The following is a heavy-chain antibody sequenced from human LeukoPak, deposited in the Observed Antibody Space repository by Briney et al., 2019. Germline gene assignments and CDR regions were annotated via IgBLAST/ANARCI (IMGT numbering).Heavy chain of an antibody. CDR3: ARASGDIVETATMGSY. CDR2: ISSSSSSI. D-gene: IGHD5-18*01. J-gene: IGHJ4*02. CDR1: GFTFSSYS. V-gene: IGHV3-21*01. Sequence: GGSLRLSWAASGFTFSSYSMNWVRQAPGKGLEWVSSISSSSSSIYYADSVKGRFTISRDNAKNSLYLQMNSLRAEDTAVYYCARASGDIVETATMGSYWGQGTLVTVSS.